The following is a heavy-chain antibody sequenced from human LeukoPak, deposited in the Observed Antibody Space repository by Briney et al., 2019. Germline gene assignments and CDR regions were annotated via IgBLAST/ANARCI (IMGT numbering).Heavy chain of an antibody. J-gene: IGHJ6*03. CDR3: ACSSSFLSYYYYYMDV. CDR1: GGTFSSYA. V-gene: IGHV1-69*05. Sequence: SVKVSCKASGGTFSSYAISWVRQAPGQGFEWMGGIIPIFGTANYAQKFQGRVTITTDESTSTAYMELSSLRSEDTAVYYCACSSSFLSYYYYYMDVWGKGTTVTVSS. D-gene: IGHD6-6*01. CDR2: IIPIFGTA.